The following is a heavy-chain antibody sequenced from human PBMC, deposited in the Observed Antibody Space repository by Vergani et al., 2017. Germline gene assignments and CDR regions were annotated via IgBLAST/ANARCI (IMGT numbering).Heavy chain of an antibody. Sequence: EVQLVQSGAEVKKPGATMEISCKVSGYTFTDHYMHWVKQAPGKGLEWMGLVDPEDGETIYAEKFKGRVTIAVDTSTDTAHLELSSLRSEDTAVYYCATPQTVTTGGMEVWGQGTTVIVSS. D-gene: IGHD4-17*01. CDR1: GYTFTDHY. J-gene: IGHJ6*02. CDR2: VDPEDGET. CDR3: ATPQTVTTGGMEV. V-gene: IGHV1-69-2*01.